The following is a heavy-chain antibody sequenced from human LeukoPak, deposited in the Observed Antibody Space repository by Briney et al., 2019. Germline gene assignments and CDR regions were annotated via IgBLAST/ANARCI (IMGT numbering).Heavy chain of an antibody. CDR2: IIPILGIA. Sequence: SVKVSCKASGYTFTSYYMHWVRQAPGQGLEWMGGIIPILGIANYAQKFQGRVTITADKSTSTAYMELSSLRSEDTAVYYCARGTRIVGAPHAVDYWGQGTLVTVSS. CDR3: ARGTRIVGAPHAVDY. J-gene: IGHJ4*02. CDR1: GYTFTSYY. V-gene: IGHV1-69*10. D-gene: IGHD1-26*01.